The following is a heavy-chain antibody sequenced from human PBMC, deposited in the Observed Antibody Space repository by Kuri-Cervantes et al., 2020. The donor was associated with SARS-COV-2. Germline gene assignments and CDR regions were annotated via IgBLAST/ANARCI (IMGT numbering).Heavy chain of an antibody. Sequence: GGSLRLSCAASGFTFSSYAMHWVRQAPGKGLEWVAVISYDRSNKYYADSVKGRFTISRDNSKNTLYLQMNSLRAEDAAVYYCAKDQHGIVVVVAAIDYWGQGALVTVSS. CDR1: GFTFSSYA. J-gene: IGHJ4*02. CDR2: ISYDRSNK. D-gene: IGHD2-15*01. V-gene: IGHV3-30-3*01. CDR3: AKDQHGIVVVVAAIDY.